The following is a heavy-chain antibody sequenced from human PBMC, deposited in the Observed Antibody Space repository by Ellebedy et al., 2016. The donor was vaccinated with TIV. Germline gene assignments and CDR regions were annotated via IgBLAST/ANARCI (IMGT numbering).Heavy chain of an antibody. D-gene: IGHD1-1*01. CDR3: AREGEDWIRLYNLDV. V-gene: IGHV4-31*03. CDR2: ISYSGIT. CDR1: GGSISSGGYY. J-gene: IGHJ6*02. Sequence: SETLSLXXTVSGGSISSGGYYWSWIRQPPGKGLEWIGSISYSGITYYNPPLKSRVSISVDTSKNQFSLNLGSVNAADTAVYYCAREGEDWIRLYNLDVWGQGTTVIVSS.